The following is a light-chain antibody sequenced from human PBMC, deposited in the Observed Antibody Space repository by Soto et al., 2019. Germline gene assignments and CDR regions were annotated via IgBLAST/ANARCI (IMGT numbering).Light chain of an antibody. Sequence: DIPLTQSPSFRSASVGDRVTITCRASQGLSSDLAWYQQKPGKAPKLLIYAASTLQSGVPSRFSGSGSGTEFSLTISSLQPEDFATYYCQQLNSYPITCGQGTRLEIK. CDR3: QQLNSYPIT. CDR2: AAS. V-gene: IGKV1-9*01. J-gene: IGKJ5*01. CDR1: QGLSSD.